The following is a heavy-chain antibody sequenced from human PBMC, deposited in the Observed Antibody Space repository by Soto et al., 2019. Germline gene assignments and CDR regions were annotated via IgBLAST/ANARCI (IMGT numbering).Heavy chain of an antibody. CDR1: GFSISIPNW. J-gene: IGHJ3*02. CDR3: ARGKFYAFDI. V-gene: IGHV4-4*02. CDR2: IDHSGTT. Sequence: PSETLSITCAFYGFSISIPNWWAWLCEAPGKGLEWIGEIDHSGTTNYNPSLNSRVTISLDRSKNQFSLRLSSVAAADTAVYFCARGKFYAFDIWGQGTMVTVSS.